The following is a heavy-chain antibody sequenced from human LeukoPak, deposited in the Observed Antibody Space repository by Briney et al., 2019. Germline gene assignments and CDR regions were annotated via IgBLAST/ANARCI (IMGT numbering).Heavy chain of an antibody. CDR2: IYYSGST. V-gene: IGHV4-59*01. CDR3: AKREQQLELDY. Sequence: PSETLSLTCTVSGGSISSDHWNWIRQPPGKGLEWIGCIYYSGSTYYNPSLKSRVTISVDMSKSQFSLRLTSVPAADTAVYYCAKREQQLELDYWGQGTLVTVSS. D-gene: IGHD6-13*01. CDR1: GGSISSDH. J-gene: IGHJ4*02.